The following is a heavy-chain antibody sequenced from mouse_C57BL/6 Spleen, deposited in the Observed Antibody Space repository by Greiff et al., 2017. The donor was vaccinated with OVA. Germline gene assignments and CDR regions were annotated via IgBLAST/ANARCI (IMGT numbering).Heavy chain of an antibody. J-gene: IGHJ2*01. CDR1: GFSLTSYA. D-gene: IGHD4-1*01. V-gene: IGHV2-9-1*01. Sequence: QVQLKESGPGLVAPSQSLSITCTVSGFSLTSYAISWVRQPPGKGLEWLGVIWPGGGTNYNSALKSRLSISTDNSKSQVVLKMNSLQTDDTARYYCARRGAGTNYFDDWGQGTTLTVSS. CDR2: IWPGGGT. CDR3: ARRGAGTNYFDD.